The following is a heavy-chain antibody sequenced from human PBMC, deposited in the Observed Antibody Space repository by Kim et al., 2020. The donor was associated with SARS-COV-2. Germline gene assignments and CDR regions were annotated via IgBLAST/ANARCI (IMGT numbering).Heavy chain of an antibody. D-gene: IGHD3-10*01. V-gene: IGHV3-30*02. CDR3: AKEEGTYYYGAAFDY. J-gene: IGHJ4*02. Sequence: DSVKGRFAISGDNAKSTLYLQMTSLRAEDTAVYYCAKEEGTYYYGAAFDYWGQGTLVTVSS.